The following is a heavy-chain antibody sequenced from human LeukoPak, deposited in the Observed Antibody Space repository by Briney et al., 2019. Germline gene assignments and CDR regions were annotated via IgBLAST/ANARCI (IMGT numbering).Heavy chain of an antibody. J-gene: IGHJ4*02. Sequence: GASVKVSCKASGYTFTNYDINWVRQATGQGLEWMGYMNPNSGNSAYAQKFQGRVTITTDTSISTASMELSGLRSEDTALYYCAREGLDYWGQGTLVTVSS. CDR2: MNPNSGNS. CDR3: AREGLDY. V-gene: IGHV1-8*01. CDR1: GYTFTNYD.